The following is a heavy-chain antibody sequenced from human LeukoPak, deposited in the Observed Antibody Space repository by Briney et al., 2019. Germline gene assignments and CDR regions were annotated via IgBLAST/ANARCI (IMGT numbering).Heavy chain of an antibody. CDR1: GGSISSSSYY. V-gene: IGHV4-39*01. J-gene: IGHJ4*02. Sequence: SETLSLTCTVSGGSISSSSYYWGWIRQPPGKGLEWIGSVYYSGSTYDNPSLKSRVTISVDTSKNQFSLKLSSVTAANAAVYYCARLLHDSSGYYYFDYWGQGTVVTVSS. CDR2: VYYSGST. CDR3: ARLLHDSSGYYYFDY. D-gene: IGHD3-22*01.